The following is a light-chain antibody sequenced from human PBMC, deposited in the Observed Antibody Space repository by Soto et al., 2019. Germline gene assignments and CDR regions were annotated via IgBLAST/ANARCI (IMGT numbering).Light chain of an antibody. J-gene: IGLJ1*01. CDR2: DVS. CDR3: TSNTTSNTRKIV. V-gene: IGLV2-14*01. CDR1: SSDVGGYNY. Sequence: QSVLTQPASVSGSPGQSITISCTGTSSDVGGYNYVSWYQQHPGKAPKFMIYDVSNRPSGVSNRFSGSKSGNTASLTISGFRAEDEADYYCTSNTTSNTRKIVFGTGTKVTVL.